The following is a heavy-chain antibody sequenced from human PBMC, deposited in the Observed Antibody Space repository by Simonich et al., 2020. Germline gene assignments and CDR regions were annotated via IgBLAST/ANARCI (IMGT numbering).Heavy chain of an antibody. CDR1: GGSISSSSYY. CDR2: IYYSTST. CDR3: ARQRVLMVYAIDY. J-gene: IGHJ4*02. Sequence: QLQLQESGPGLVKPSETLSLTCTVSGGSISSSSYYWGWIRQPPGKGLEWIGGIYYSTSTSYNPSLKSRVTISVDTSKNQFSLRLSSVTAADTAVYYCARQRVLMVYAIDYWGQGTLVTVSS. V-gene: IGHV4-39*01. D-gene: IGHD2-8*01.